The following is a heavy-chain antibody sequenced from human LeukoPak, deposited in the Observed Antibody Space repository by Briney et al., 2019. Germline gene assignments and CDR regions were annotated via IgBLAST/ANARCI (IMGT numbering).Heavy chain of an antibody. J-gene: IGHJ4*02. Sequence: GGSLSLSCAASGFTFDDYAMHWVRQAPGKGLEGVSGISWNSGSIGYADSVKGRFTVSRDNAKNSLYLQMDSLRAEDTALYYCATSQNGYSYGYFYYWGQGTLVTVSS. CDR2: ISWNSGSI. CDR1: GFTFDDYA. D-gene: IGHD5-18*01. CDR3: ATSQNGYSYGYFYY. V-gene: IGHV3-9*01.